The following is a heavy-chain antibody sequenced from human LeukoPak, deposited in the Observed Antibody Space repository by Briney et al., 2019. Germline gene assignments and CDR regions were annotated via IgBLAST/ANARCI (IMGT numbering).Heavy chain of an antibody. V-gene: IGHV5-51*01. D-gene: IGHD6-13*01. CDR3: ARQQWYSSSWPYYFDY. CDR2: IYPGDSDT. Sequence: GESLKISCQASGYTFAKYWIGWVRQMPGKGLEWMGIIYPGDSDTRYSPSFQGQVTMSADKSINTAYLQWSSLKASDTAMYYCARQQWYSSSWPYYFDYWGQGTLVTVSP. J-gene: IGHJ4*02. CDR1: GYTFAKYW.